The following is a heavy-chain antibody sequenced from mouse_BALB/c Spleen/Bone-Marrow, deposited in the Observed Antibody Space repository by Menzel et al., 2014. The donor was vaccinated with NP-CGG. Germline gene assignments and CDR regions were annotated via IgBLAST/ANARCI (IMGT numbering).Heavy chain of an antibody. CDR2: IWSGGSI. CDR3: ARNGAMDY. Sequence: QVQLKESGPGLVQPSQRLSIPCTVSGFSLTTYGLHWVRQTPGKGLEWLGVIWSGGSIDYNAAFISRLSISKDNSKSQVFFKMNSLQPNDTAIYYCARNGAMDYWGQGTSLTVSS. J-gene: IGHJ4*01. CDR1: GFSLTTYG. V-gene: IGHV2-2*02.